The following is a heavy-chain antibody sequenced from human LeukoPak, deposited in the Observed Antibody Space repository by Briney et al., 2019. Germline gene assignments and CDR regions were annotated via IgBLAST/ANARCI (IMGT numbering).Heavy chain of an antibody. D-gene: IGHD3-3*01. CDR1: GFTFSSYA. Sequence: GGSLRLSCAASGFTFSSYAMSWVRQAPGKGLEWVAFIRYDGSNKYYADSVKGRFTISRDNSKNTLYLQMNSLRAEDTAVYYCAKDSTNYDFWSGPGPADYWGQGTLVTVSS. V-gene: IGHV3-30*02. CDR2: IRYDGSNK. J-gene: IGHJ4*02. CDR3: AKDSTNYDFWSGPGPADY.